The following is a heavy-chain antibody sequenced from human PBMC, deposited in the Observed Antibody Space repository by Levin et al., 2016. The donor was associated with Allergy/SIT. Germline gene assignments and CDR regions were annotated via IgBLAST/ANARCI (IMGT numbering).Heavy chain of an antibody. D-gene: IGHD2-15*01. Sequence: GESLKISCKGSGYSFTSYWISWVRQMPGKGLEWMGRIDPSDSYTNYSPSFQGHVTISADKSISTAYLQWSSLKASDTAMYYCARLVRYCSGGSCYGWYFDLWGRGTLVTVSS. CDR1: GYSFTSYW. V-gene: IGHV5-10-1*01. CDR2: IDPSDSYT. J-gene: IGHJ2*01. CDR3: ARLVRYCSGGSCYGWYFDL.